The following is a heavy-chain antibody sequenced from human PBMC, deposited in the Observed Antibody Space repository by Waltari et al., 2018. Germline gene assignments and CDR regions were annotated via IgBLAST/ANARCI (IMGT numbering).Heavy chain of an antibody. CDR1: GFTVRSNY. J-gene: IGHJ3*02. D-gene: IGHD6-13*01. CDR2: NARGGST. CDR3: AREAGYSSSPQAFDI. Sequence: EVQLVESGGGLIQPGGSLRLSCAASGFTVRSNYMRWVRQAPGKGLEWVSVNARGGSTYYADSVKGRFTISRDNSKNTLYLQMNSLRAEDTAVYYWAREAGYSSSPQAFDIWGQGTMVTVSS. V-gene: IGHV3-53*01.